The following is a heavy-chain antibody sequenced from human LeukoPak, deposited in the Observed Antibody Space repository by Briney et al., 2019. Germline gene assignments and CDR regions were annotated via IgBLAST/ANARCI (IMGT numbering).Heavy chain of an antibody. Sequence: GESLKISCKGSGYSFTSYWISWVRQMPGKGLEWMGRIDPSDSYTNYSPSFQGHVTISADKSISTAYLQWSSLKASDTAMYYCARYGGPNYDILTGYSRPYYGMDVWGKGTTVTVSS. V-gene: IGHV5-10-1*01. D-gene: IGHD3-9*01. CDR1: GYSFTSYW. CDR2: IDPSDSYT. CDR3: ARYGGPNYDILTGYSRPYYGMDV. J-gene: IGHJ6*04.